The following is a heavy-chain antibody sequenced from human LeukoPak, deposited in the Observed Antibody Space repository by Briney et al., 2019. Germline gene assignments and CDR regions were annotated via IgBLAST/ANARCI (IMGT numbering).Heavy chain of an antibody. V-gene: IGHV1-8*01. Sequence: ASVKVSCKASGYTFTSSDINWVRQATGQGLEWMGWMNPNSGNTGYAQKFQGRVTMTRNTSISTVYMELSSLRSEDTAVYYCARAGGEYPGGDCYSPYYYYMDVWGKGTTVTVSS. D-gene: IGHD2-21*02. CDR2: MNPNSGNT. CDR1: GYTFTSSD. J-gene: IGHJ6*03. CDR3: ARAGGEYPGGDCYSPYYYYMDV.